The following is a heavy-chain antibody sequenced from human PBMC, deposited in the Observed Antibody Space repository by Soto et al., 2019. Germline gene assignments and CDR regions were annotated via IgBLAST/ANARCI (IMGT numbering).Heavy chain of an antibody. D-gene: IGHD3-10*01. CDR1: GGSISSYY. J-gene: IGHJ6*02. CDR2: IYYSGST. CDR3: ARDPTLSITMVRGVIYYGMDV. Sequence: SETLSLTCTVSGGSISSYYWRWTRQPPGKGLDWIGHIYYSGSTNSNPSLKSRVTISVDTSKNQFSLKLSSVTAADTAVYCCARDPTLSITMVRGVIYYGMDVWGQGTTGT. V-gene: IGHV4-59*01.